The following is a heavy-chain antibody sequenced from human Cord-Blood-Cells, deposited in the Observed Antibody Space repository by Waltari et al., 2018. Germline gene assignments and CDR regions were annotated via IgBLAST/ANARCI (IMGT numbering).Heavy chain of an antibody. D-gene: IGHD3-10*01. CDR1: GGSFSGYY. CDR3: AGAPYGSGLDY. V-gene: IGHV4-34*01. CDR2: INHSGST. J-gene: IGHJ4*02. Sequence: QVQLQQWGAGLLKPSETLSLTCAAYGGSFSGYYWSWIRQPPGKGLEWIGEINHSGSTNYNPSLKSRVTISVDTSKNQFSLKLSSVTAADTAVYYCAGAPYGSGLDYWGQGTLVTVSS.